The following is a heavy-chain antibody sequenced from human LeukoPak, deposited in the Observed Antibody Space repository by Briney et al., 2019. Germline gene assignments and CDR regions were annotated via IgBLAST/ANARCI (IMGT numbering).Heavy chain of an antibody. CDR1: GFTFSSYS. D-gene: IGHD5-12*01. V-gene: IGHV3-21*01. J-gene: IGHJ4*02. CDR2: ISSSSSYI. Sequence: GGSLRLSCAASGFTFSSYSMNWVRQAPGKGLEWVSSISSSSSYIYYADSVKGRFTISRDNAKNSLYLQVNSLRAEDTAVYYCARDGGFRDIVATPFSYFDYWGQGTLVTVSS. CDR3: ARDGGFRDIVATPFSYFDY.